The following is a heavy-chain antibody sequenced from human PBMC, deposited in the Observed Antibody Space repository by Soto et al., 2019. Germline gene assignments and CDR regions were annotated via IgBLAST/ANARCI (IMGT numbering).Heavy chain of an antibody. V-gene: IGHV4-39*01. CDR3: ARRGAEQGDYDLAGDAFDI. D-gene: IGHD4-17*01. CDR1: GGSISSSSYY. Sequence: SETLSLTCTVSGGSISSSSYYWGWIRQPPGKGLEWIGSIYYSGSTYYNPSLKSRVTISVDTSKNQFSLKLSSVTAADTAVYYCARRGAEQGDYDLAGDAFDIWGQGTMVTVSS. J-gene: IGHJ3*02. CDR2: IYYSGST.